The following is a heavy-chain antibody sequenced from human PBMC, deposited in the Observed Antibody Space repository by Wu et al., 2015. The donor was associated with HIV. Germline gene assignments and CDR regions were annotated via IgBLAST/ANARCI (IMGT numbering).Heavy chain of an antibody. CDR1: GYTFTSYG. CDR2: LIPMFDSA. J-gene: IGHJ3*02. CDR3: ARESSGSSLSAFDI. V-gene: IGHV1-69*13. Sequence: QVQLVQSGAEVKKPGASVKVSCKASGYTFTSYGITWVRQAPGQGFEWMGWLIPMFDSANYAQRFKGRVTITADESTRTVYMELSSLRSEDTAVYYCARESSGSSLSAFDIWGQGTLVTVSS. D-gene: IGHD1-26*01.